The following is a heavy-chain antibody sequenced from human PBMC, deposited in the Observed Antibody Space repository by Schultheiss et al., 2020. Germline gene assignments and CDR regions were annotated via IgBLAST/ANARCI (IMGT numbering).Heavy chain of an antibody. CDR3: ARDQLWFGELLYPIDY. V-gene: IGHV1-58*02. D-gene: IGHD3-10*01. CDR1: GFTFTSSA. Sequence: SVKVSCKASGFTFTSSAMQWVRQARGQRLEWIGWIVVGSGNTNYAQKFQERVTITRDMSTSTAYMELRSLRSDDTAVYYCARDQLWFGELLYPIDYWGQGTMVTGSS. CDR2: IVVGSGNT. J-gene: IGHJ4*02.